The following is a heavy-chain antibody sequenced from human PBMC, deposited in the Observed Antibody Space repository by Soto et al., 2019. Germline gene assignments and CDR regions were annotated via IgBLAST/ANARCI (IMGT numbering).Heavy chain of an antibody. CDR1: GFTFTSSA. V-gene: IGHV1-58*01. J-gene: IGHJ4*02. Sequence: SVKFSCKASGFTFTSSAVQWVRQARGQRLEWIGWIVVGSGNTNYAQKFQERVTITRDMSTSTAYMKLSSVTAADTAVYYCARGKSGMTTVVKGKSDYFDYWGQGTLVTVSS. CDR3: ARGKSGMTTVVKGKSDYFDY. D-gene: IGHD4-17*01. CDR2: IVVGSGNT.